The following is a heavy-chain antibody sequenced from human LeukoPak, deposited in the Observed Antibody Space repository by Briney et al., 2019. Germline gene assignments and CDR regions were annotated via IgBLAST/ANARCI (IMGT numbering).Heavy chain of an antibody. Sequence: GGSLRLSCAASGFTFSSYSMNWVRQAPGKGPEWVSSISSSSSYIYYADSVKGRFTISRDNAKNSLYLQMNSLRAEDTAVYYCARYLGPYGSGSYFNYWGQGTLVTVSS. J-gene: IGHJ4*02. CDR2: ISSSSSYI. V-gene: IGHV3-21*01. D-gene: IGHD3-10*01. CDR1: GFTFSSYS. CDR3: ARYLGPYGSGSYFNY.